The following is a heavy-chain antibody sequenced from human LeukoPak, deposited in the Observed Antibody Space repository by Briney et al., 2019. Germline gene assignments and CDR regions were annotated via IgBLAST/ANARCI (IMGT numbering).Heavy chain of an antibody. CDR2: ISSRGDTI. CDR3: TREGSYYFDY. V-gene: IGHV3-48*03. CDR1: GFTFSSYE. J-gene: IGHJ4*02. Sequence: GGSLRLSCAASGFTFSSYEMHWVRQAPGESLEWVSYISSRGDTIYYADSVKGRFTISRDNAKNSLYLQMNSLRAEDTAIYYCTREGSYYFDYWGQGTLVTVSS.